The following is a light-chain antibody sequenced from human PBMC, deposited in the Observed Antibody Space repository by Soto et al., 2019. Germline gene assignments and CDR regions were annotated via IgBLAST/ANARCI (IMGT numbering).Light chain of an antibody. V-gene: IGLV2-14*01. J-gene: IGLJ1*01. CDR1: STDVGRYNY. CDR2: DVA. Sequence: QSVLTQPASVSGSPGQPITISCTGTSTDVGRYNYVSWYQQHPGKAHKLMIYDVANRPSGVSNRFSGSKSGITASLTISGLQAEDEADYYCSSYTTSSTYVFGTGTKVTVL. CDR3: SSYTTSSTYV.